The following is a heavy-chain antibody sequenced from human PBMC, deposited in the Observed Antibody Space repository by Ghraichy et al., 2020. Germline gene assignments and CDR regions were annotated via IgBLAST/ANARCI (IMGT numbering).Heavy chain of an antibody. V-gene: IGHV6-1*01. CDR3: ARDRTDDFSSLQDLGRFDP. D-gene: IGHD3/OR15-3a*01. CDR2: TYYRSKWYN. Sequence: SQTLSLTCAISGDSVSSSGAAWTWIRQSPSRGLEWLGRTYYRSKWYNDYAVSVQSRITINPDTSRNQFSLQLNSVTPEDTAVYYCARDRTDDFSSLQDLGRFDPWGQGTLVTVSS. CDR1: GDSVSSSGAA. J-gene: IGHJ5*02.